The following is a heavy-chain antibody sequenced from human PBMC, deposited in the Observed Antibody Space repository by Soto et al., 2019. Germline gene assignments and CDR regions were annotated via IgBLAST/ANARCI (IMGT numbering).Heavy chain of an antibody. CDR3: AGYSDSSGYYYKGYYYYYGMDV. Sequence: QVQLVQSGAEVQKPGSSVKVSCKASGGTFSSYAISWVRQAPGQGLEWMGGIIPIFGTANYAQKFQGRVTITAEESTRTAYMELSSVRCEDTAVYYCAGYSDSSGYYYKGYYYYYGMDVWGQGTTVTVSS. D-gene: IGHD3-22*01. CDR2: IIPIFGTA. V-gene: IGHV1-69*01. J-gene: IGHJ6*02. CDR1: GGTFSSYA.